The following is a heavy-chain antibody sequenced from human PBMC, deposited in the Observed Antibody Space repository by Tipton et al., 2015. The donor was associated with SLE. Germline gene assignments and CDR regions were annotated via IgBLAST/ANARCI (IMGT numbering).Heavy chain of an antibody. D-gene: IGHD3-3*01. J-gene: IGHJ5*02. CDR2: IYTTGTT. V-gene: IGHV4-61*02. CDR3: ARGQTQSWKFLEDWFDP. Sequence: LRLSCTVSGDSISSGSYYWTWVRQPAGKGLEWIGRIYTTGTTDYNPSLKTRVTISLDPSRNQFSLDLKSVTAADTAVYYCARGQTQSWKFLEDWFDPWGQGTLVTVSS. CDR1: GDSISSGSYY.